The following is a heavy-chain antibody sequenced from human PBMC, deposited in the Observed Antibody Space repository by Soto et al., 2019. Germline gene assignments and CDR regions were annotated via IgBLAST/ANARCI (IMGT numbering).Heavy chain of an antibody. J-gene: IGHJ6*03. V-gene: IGHV3-23*01. D-gene: IGHD3-10*01. CDR2: ISGSGTST. Sequence: PGGSLRLSCAASGFTFSTYAMSWVRQAPGKGLEWVSAISGSGTSTYYEDSVKGRFTISRDNSKNTLYLQMNSLRAEDTAVYYCAKCYSYYYYMDVWGKGTTVTVSS. CDR3: AKCYSYYYYMDV. CDR1: GFTFSTYA.